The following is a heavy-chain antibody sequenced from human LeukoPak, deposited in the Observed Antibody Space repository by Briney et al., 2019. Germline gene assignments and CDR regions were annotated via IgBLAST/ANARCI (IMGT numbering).Heavy chain of an antibody. CDR2: VYNSGRT. J-gene: IGHJ6*03. Sequence: SETLSLTCTVSGGSMTNYYWTWIRQSPRKVLEWIGYVYNSGRTNYNHSIKSRVTISVDTSKNQFSLKLTSVTAADTAVYYCARTTEGGYTYGYFYYYYMDVWGKGTTVTISS. D-gene: IGHD5-18*01. CDR3: ARTTEGGYTYGYFYYYYMDV. V-gene: IGHV4-59*01. CDR1: GGSMTNYY.